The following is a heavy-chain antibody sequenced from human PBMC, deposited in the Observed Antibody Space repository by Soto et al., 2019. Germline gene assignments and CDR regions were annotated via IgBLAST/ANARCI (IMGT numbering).Heavy chain of an antibody. CDR2: ISHEGGTQ. CDR1: GFTFSDYG. Sequence: QVQLAESGGGVVQPGGSLRLSCAASGFTFSDYGIDWIRQAPGKGLEWVAVISHEGGTQYYADSVRGRFTVSRDNSKNSLYLHMNNLRAEDTALYFCAKSPLGDYLDVWGQGTPVIVS. CDR3: AKSPLGDYLDV. J-gene: IGHJ4*02. V-gene: IGHV3-30*18.